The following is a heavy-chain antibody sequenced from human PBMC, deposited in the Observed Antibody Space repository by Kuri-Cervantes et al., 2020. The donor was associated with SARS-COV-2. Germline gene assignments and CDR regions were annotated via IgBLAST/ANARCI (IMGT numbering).Heavy chain of an antibody. D-gene: IGHD7-27*01. CDR1: GYTFTDHY. CDR3: ARGAELGIGDY. Sequence: ASVKVSCKASGYTFTDHYMHWVRQAPGQGLEWMGWISAYNGNTNYAQKFQGRVTMTTVTSTSTAYMELGSLRPDDTAVYYCARGAELGIGDYWGQGTLVTVSS. CDR2: ISAYNGNT. V-gene: IGHV1-18*01. J-gene: IGHJ4*02.